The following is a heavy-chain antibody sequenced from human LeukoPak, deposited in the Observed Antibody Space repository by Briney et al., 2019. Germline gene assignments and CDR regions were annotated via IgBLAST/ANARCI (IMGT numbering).Heavy chain of an antibody. CDR2: IYHSGST. CDR1: GYSISSGYY. V-gene: IGHV4-38-2*02. Sequence: PSETLSLTCTVSGYSISSGYYWGWIRQPPGKGLEWIGSIYHSGSTYYNPSLKSRVTISVDTSKNQFSLKLSSVTAADTAVYYCARDQDPWGRGTLVTVSS. J-gene: IGHJ5*02. CDR3: ARDQDP.